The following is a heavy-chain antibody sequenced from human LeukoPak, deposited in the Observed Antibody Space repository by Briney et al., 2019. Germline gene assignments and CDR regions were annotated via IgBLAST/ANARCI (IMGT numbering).Heavy chain of an antibody. CDR1: GYSFTSYV. CDR3: ARTRGGVATIPLDY. CDR2: ISAYNGNT. D-gene: IGHD5-12*01. V-gene: IGHV1-18*01. J-gene: IGHJ4*01. Sequence: ASLKVSCKASGYSFTSYVVSWVRQTPEQGLEWMGWISAYNGNTNYVQKLQGRVTMTTDTSTSTAYMELRSLRSDDTAVYYCARTRGGVATIPLDYSGHGTLVTASS.